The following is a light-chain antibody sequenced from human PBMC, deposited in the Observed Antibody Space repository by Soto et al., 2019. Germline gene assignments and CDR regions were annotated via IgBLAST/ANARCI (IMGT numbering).Light chain of an antibody. CDR3: SSYTSSSIYV. Sequence: QSALTQPASVSGSPGQSITVSCAGTSSDVGGYNLVPWYQQHPGKAPKLIIYEGTERPSGISPRFSGSKSGNTASLTISGLQAEDEADYYCSSYTSSSIYVFGSGTKVTVL. CDR2: EGT. J-gene: IGLJ1*01. CDR1: SSDVGGYNL. V-gene: IGLV2-23*01.